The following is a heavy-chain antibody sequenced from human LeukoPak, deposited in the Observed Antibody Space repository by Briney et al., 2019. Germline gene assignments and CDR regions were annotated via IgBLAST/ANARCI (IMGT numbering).Heavy chain of an antibody. CDR1: GFTFTNYW. Sequence: GGSLRLSCAASGFTFTNYWMHWVRQAPGKGLVWVSRINPDGSGTRYADSVKGRFTISRDNVRNTVFLQMNSLRAEDTAVYYCARDRGFPYKLAFDVWGQGTMVTVSS. J-gene: IGHJ3*01. CDR2: INPDGSGT. CDR3: ARDRGFPYKLAFDV. V-gene: IGHV3-74*01. D-gene: IGHD3-10*01.